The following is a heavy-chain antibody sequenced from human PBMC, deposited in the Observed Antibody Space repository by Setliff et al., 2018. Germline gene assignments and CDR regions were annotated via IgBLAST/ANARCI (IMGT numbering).Heavy chain of an antibody. Sequence: SETLSLTCAVYGGSFSGYYWSWIRQPPGKGLEWIGEINHSGSTNYKPSLKSRVTISVDTSKNQFSLKLSSVTAADTAVYYCARGGRISYRPSSSWYILDYWGQGTLVTVSS. D-gene: IGHD6-13*01. CDR3: ARGGRISYRPSSSWYILDY. J-gene: IGHJ4*02. CDR1: GGSFSGYY. CDR2: INHSGST. V-gene: IGHV4-34*01.